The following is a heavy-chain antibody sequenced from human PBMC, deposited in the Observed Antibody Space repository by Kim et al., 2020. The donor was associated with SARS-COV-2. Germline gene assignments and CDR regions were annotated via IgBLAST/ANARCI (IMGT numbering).Heavy chain of an antibody. J-gene: IGHJ6*02. Sequence: GGSLRLSCAASGFTFSSYSMNWVRQAPGKGLEWVSSISSSSSYIYYADSVKGRFTISRDNAKNSLYLQMNSLRAEDTAVYYCARDIYDILTGYSYGMDVWGQGTTVTVSS. D-gene: IGHD3-9*01. V-gene: IGHV3-21*01. CDR3: ARDIYDILTGYSYGMDV. CDR2: ISSSSSYI. CDR1: GFTFSSYS.